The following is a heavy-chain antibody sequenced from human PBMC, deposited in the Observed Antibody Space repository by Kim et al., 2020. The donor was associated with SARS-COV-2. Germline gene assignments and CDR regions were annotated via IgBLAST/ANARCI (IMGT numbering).Heavy chain of an antibody. D-gene: IGHD2-2*02. CDR3: ARVGGSTSCYTGRCPLGY. V-gene: IGHV1-2*02. CDR2: INPNSGGT. Sequence: ASVKVSCKASGYTFTGYYMHWVRQAPGQGLEWMGWINPNSGGTNYAQKFQGRVTMTRDTSISTAYMELSRLRSDDTAVYYCARVGGSTSCYTGRCPLGYWGQGTLVTVSS. J-gene: IGHJ4*02. CDR1: GYTFTGYY.